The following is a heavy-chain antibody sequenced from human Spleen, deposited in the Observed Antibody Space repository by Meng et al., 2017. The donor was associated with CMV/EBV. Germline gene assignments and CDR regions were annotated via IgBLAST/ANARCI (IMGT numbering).Heavy chain of an antibody. Sequence: GESLKISCAASGFTFSDYNMNWVRQAPGKGLEWVSSISDRGNYIYSAESVKGRFTISRDDAKNSLFLQMNSLRAADTAVYYCTRSGVAQYFDYWGLGTLVTVSS. CDR2: ISDRGNYI. V-gene: IGHV3-21*01. CDR3: TRSGVAQYFDY. D-gene: IGHD2-15*01. J-gene: IGHJ4*02. CDR1: GFTFSDYN.